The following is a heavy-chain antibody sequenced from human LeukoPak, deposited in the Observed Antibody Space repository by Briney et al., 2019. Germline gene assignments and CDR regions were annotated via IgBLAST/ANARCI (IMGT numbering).Heavy chain of an antibody. Sequence: ASVKVSCKASGYTFTGYYMHWVRQAPGQGLEWMGWINPNSGGTNYAQKFQGRVTMTRDTSISTAYMELSRLRSDDTPVYCCARIDSSSGYESCDYWGQGTLVTVSS. CDR3: ARIDSSSGYESCDY. J-gene: IGHJ4*02. CDR1: GYTFTGYY. D-gene: IGHD5-12*01. V-gene: IGHV1-2*02. CDR2: INPNSGGT.